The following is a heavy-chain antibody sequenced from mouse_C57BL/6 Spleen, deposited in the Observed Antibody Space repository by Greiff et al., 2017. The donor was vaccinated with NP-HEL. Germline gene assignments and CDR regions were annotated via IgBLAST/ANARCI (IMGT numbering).Heavy chain of an antibody. V-gene: IGHV2-2*01. D-gene: IGHD1-1*01. CDR2: IWSGGST. CDR3: ARVYYGSTGFAY. Sequence: VQLQQSGPGLVQPSQSLSITCTVSGFSLTSYGVHWVRQSPGKGLEWLGVIWSGGSTDYNAAFISRLSISKDNSKSQVLLKMNSLQADDTAIYYCARVYYGSTGFAYWGQGTLVTVSA. J-gene: IGHJ3*01. CDR1: GFSLTSYG.